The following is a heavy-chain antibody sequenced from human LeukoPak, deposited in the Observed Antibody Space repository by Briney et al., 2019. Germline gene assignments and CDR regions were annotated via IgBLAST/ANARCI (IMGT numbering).Heavy chain of an antibody. Sequence: SETLSLTCTVSGGSVNSGRYYWAWIRQPPGKGLEYIGNVYYSGTTDYNPSLKSRVTISLDTSKNQFSLKLTSVTAADTAVYYCARRTGETRGIYYYYYMDVWGKGTTVIVS. CDR2: VYYSGTT. V-gene: IGHV4-39*01. CDR1: GGSVNSGRYY. CDR3: ARRTGETRGIYYYYYMDV. D-gene: IGHD2-8*02. J-gene: IGHJ6*03.